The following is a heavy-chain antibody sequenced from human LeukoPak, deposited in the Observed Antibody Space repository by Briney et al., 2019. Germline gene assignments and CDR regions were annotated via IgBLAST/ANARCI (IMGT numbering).Heavy chain of an antibody. CDR2: IIPIFGTA. CDR3: ARGFKYSSSWYGY. J-gene: IGHJ4*02. D-gene: IGHD6-13*01. V-gene: IGHV1-69*13. Sequence: GASVRVSCKASGGTFSSFASSWVRQAPGQGLEWMGGIIPIFGTANYAQKFQGRVTITADESTSTAYMELSSLRSDDTAVYYCARGFKYSSSWYGYWGQGTLVTVSS. CDR1: GGTFSSFA.